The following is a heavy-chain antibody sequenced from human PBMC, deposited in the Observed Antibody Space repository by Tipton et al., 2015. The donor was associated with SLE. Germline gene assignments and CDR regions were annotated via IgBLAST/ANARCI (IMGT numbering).Heavy chain of an antibody. CDR3: ARDENPMITFGGVVAGVIHS. D-gene: IGHD3-16*02. CDR2: ISTNGGST. Sequence: SLRLSCAASGFTFSSHAMHWVRQAPGKGLEYVSGISTNGGSTYYGSSVKGRFTISRDNSKNTLYLQMGRLRTEDMAVYYCARDENPMITFGGVVAGVIHSWGQGTLVTVSS. V-gene: IGHV3-64*01. J-gene: IGHJ1*01. CDR1: GFTFSSHA.